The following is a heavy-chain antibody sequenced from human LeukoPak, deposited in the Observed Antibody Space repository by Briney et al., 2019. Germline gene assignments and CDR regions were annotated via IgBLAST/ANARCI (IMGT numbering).Heavy chain of an antibody. J-gene: IGHJ4*02. Sequence: ASVKVSCKASGYTLTGYYMHWVRQAPGQGLEWMGWINPNSGGTNYAQKFQGRVTMTRDTSISTAYMELSRLRSDDTAVYYCARVRSSSSKPRDYWGQGTLVTVSS. V-gene: IGHV1-2*02. CDR3: ARVRSSSSKPRDY. D-gene: IGHD6-6*01. CDR2: INPNSGGT. CDR1: GYTLTGYY.